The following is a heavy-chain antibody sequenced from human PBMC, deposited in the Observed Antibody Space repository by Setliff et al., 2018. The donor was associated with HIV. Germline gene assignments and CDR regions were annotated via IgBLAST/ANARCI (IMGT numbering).Heavy chain of an antibody. CDR3: ARTRGYTYGYIDS. V-gene: IGHV4-31*03. Sequence: SETLSLTCTVSGGTIASGGHYWSWIRQHPGKGLEWIGYIFYSGDTSYNPSLKSRLTLSLDTSKNQFSLKLNSVTAADTAVYYCARTRGYTYGYIDSWAQGTLVTVSS. CDR1: GGTIASGGHY. CDR2: IFYSGDT. J-gene: IGHJ4*02. D-gene: IGHD5-18*01.